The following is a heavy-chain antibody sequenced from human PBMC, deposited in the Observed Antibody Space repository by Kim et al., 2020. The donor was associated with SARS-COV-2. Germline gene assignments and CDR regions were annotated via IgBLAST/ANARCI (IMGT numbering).Heavy chain of an antibody. Sequence: GGSLRLSCAASGFTFSSYAMHWVRQAPGKGLEWVAVISYDGSNKYYADSVKGRFTISRDNSKNTLYLQMNSLRAEDTAVYYCAKAAAGIVWVLDIWGQGTMLTVSS. CDR2: ISYDGSNK. J-gene: IGHJ3*02. V-gene: IGHV3-30*04. CDR3: AKAAAGIVWVLDI. D-gene: IGHD6-13*01. CDR1: GFTFSSYA.